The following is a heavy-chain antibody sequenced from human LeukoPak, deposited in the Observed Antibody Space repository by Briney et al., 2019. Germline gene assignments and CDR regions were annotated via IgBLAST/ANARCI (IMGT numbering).Heavy chain of an antibody. Sequence: PSETLSLTCAVSGASITIPDYYWGWIRLPPGKGPEWIGTISQTGTTYYNPSLQSRVSISVDKSRNQFSLKLSSVTAADTAVYYCATREHQVQRPAGDYWGQGTQVTVSS. V-gene: IGHV4-39*01. CDR3: ATREHQVQRPAGDY. D-gene: IGHD1-26*01. CDR1: GASITIPDYY. CDR2: ISQTGTT. J-gene: IGHJ4*02.